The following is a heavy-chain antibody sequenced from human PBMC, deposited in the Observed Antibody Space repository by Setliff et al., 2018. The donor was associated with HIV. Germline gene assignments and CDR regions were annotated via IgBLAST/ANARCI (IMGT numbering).Heavy chain of an antibody. Sequence: PSETLSLTCAVYGGSFSAYYWSWIRQPPGKGLEWIGEINQSGSTNYNPSLKSRVTISVDTSKNQFSLKLSSVTAADTAVYYCARGVNPTYYDFWSGNYMRKYYYYYMDVWGKGTTVTVSS. D-gene: IGHD3-3*01. CDR2: INQSGST. V-gene: IGHV4-34*01. J-gene: IGHJ6*03. CDR3: ARGVNPTYYDFWSGNYMRKYYYYYMDV. CDR1: GGSFSAYY.